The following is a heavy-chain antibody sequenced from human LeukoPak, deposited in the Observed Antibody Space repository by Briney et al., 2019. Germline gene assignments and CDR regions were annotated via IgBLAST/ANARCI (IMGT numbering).Heavy chain of an antibody. D-gene: IGHD6-13*01. CDR1: GFTLSSYG. CDR2: IWYDGSNK. Sequence: GGSLRLSCAASGFTLSSYGMHWVRQAPGKGLEWVAVIWYDGSNKYYADSVKGRFTISRDNSKNTLYLQMNSLRAEDTAVYYCARDITSSSHEYYYYYGMDVWGQGTTVTVSS. J-gene: IGHJ6*02. CDR3: ARDITSSSHEYYYYYGMDV. V-gene: IGHV3-33*01.